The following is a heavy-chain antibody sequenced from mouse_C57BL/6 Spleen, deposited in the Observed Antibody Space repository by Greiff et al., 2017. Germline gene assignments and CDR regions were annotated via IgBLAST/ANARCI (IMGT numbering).Heavy chain of an antibody. CDR1: GYAFSSYW. V-gene: IGHV1-80*01. CDR2: IYPGDGDT. J-gene: IGHJ2*01. CDR3: ARGTTAYYFDY. D-gene: IGHD1-2*01. Sequence: VKLMESGAELVKPGASVKISCKASGYAFSSYWMNWVKQRPGKGLEWIGQIYPGDGDTNYNGKFKGKATLTADKSSSTAYMQLSSLTSEDSAVYFCARGTTAYYFDYWGQGTTLTVSS.